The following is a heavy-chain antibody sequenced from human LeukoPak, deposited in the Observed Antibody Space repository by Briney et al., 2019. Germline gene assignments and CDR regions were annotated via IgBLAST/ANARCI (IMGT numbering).Heavy chain of an antibody. J-gene: IGHJ6*03. Sequence: PSETLSLTCTVSGYSISSGYYWGWIRQPPGKGLEWIGGIYHSGSTYYNPSLKSRVTISVDTSKNQFSLKLSSVTAADTAVYYCARHIAVAVYSGFSYYMDVWGKGTTVTVSS. CDR2: IYHSGST. V-gene: IGHV4-38-2*02. CDR3: ARHIAVAVYSGFSYYMDV. D-gene: IGHD6-19*01. CDR1: GYSISSGYY.